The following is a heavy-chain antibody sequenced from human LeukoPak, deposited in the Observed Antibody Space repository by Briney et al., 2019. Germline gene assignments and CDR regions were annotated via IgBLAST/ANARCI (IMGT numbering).Heavy chain of an antibody. CDR3: ARDRGDYTFDY. CDR1: GDSISSGNYY. D-gene: IGHD4-17*01. V-gene: IGHV4-39*07. J-gene: IGHJ4*02. Sequence: KTSETLSLTCTVSGDSISSGNYYWGWFRQPPEKGLEWIGNIYSSGTTYYNPSLRSQVTMSVDTSKNQFSLKVTSVTAADTAVYYCARDRGDYTFDYWGQGTLVTVSS. CDR2: IYSSGTT.